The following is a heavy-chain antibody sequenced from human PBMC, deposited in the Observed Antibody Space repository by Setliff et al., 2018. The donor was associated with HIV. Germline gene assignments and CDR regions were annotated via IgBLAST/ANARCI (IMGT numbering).Heavy chain of an antibody. Sequence: ETLSLTCTVSGGSMSTHYWSWIRQPAGKGLEWIGRIYTSGSTTYNPSLKSRVTISVHTSKNQFSLKLNSVTAADTAVYYCARQYYYDYPYFDSWGQGTLVTVSS. V-gene: IGHV4-4*07. D-gene: IGHD3-22*01. CDR3: ARQYYYDYPYFDS. J-gene: IGHJ4*02. CDR1: GGSMSTHY. CDR2: IYTSGST.